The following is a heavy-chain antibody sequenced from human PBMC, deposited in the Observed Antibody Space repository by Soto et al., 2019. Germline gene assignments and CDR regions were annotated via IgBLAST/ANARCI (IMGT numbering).Heavy chain of an antibody. CDR3: ARGVTAGVDY. V-gene: IGHV1-8*01. J-gene: IGHJ4*02. D-gene: IGHD1-26*01. Sequence: ASVKVSCKASGYSFTSLDINWVRQATGQGLEWMGWMQPSSGRTGYAQKFQGRVTMTRDTSINTADMELSSLTSDDTAFYYCARGVTAGVDYWGQGTLVTVSS. CDR2: MQPSSGRT. CDR1: GYSFTSLD.